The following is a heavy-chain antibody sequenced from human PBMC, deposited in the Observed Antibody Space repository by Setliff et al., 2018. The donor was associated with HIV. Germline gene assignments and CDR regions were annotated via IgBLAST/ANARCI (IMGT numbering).Heavy chain of an antibody. Sequence: GASVKVSCKASGYTFTSYDINWVRQATGQGLEWMGWMSPNSGNTGYAQKFQGRVTMTRNTSISTAYMELSSLRSEDTAVYYCARGRPIAARYYFDYWGQGTLVTSP. CDR1: GYTFTSYD. D-gene: IGHD6-13*01. CDR2: MSPNSGNT. V-gene: IGHV1-8*01. CDR3: ARGRPIAARYYFDY. J-gene: IGHJ4*02.